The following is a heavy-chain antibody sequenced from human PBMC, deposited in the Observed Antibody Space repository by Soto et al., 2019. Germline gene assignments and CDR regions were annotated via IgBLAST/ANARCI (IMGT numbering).Heavy chain of an antibody. D-gene: IGHD3-22*01. Sequence: GGSLRLSCAASGFTFSGYAMHWVRQAPGKGLEWVAVISYDGSNKYYADSVKGRFTISRDNSKNTLYLQMNSLRAEDTAVYYCARDRAFTYYYDSSGLNFDYWGQATLVTVSS. V-gene: IGHV3-30-3*01. J-gene: IGHJ4*02. CDR2: ISYDGSNK. CDR1: GFTFSGYA. CDR3: ARDRAFTYYYDSSGLNFDY.